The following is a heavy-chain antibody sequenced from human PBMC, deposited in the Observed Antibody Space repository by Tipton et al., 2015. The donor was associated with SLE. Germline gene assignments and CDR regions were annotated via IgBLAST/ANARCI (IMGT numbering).Heavy chain of an antibody. V-gene: IGHV4-61*02. CDR1: GDSMNSGVYY. D-gene: IGHD2-21*01. CDR2: IFSSGNT. Sequence: TLSLTCTVSGDSMNSGVYYWSWLRQPAGKGLEWIGRIFSSGNTIYNPSLKSRVTISEDTPKSQFSLRRSSVTAADTAVYYCAREGISYCGGDCHGSFDYCGQGSLVTVSS. J-gene: IGHJ4*02. CDR3: AREGISYCGGDCHGSFDY.